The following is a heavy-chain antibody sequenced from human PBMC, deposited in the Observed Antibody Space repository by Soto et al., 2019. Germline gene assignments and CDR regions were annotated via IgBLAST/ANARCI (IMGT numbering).Heavy chain of an antibody. CDR3: TAGKLYPSLDFDY. Sequence: PVGSVRLSCTGSGFTFNDYTLSWVRQAPGKGLEWVGFIRSKAYGGTTEYAASVKGRFTISRDDSKSIAYLQMNSLKTEDTAVYYCTAGKLYPSLDFDYWGQGTLVTVSS. J-gene: IGHJ4*02. CDR1: GFTFNDYT. CDR2: IRSKAYGGTT. V-gene: IGHV3-49*04. D-gene: IGHD2-8*01.